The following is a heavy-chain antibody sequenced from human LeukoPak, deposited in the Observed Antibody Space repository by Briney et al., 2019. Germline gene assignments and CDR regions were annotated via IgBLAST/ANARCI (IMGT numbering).Heavy chain of an antibody. CDR2: ITKDGKTT. Sequence: GGSLRLSCAGSGFSFDNYAMGWVRQAPGKGLVWVSVITKDGKTTHYADSVKGRFTISRDNSKNTLYLQMNSLRAEDTAVYYCAKDRKFPYYYDSSGYYFDYWGQGTLVTVSS. J-gene: IGHJ4*02. D-gene: IGHD3-22*01. CDR3: AKDRKFPYYYDSSGYYFDY. CDR1: GFSFDNYA. V-gene: IGHV3-23*03.